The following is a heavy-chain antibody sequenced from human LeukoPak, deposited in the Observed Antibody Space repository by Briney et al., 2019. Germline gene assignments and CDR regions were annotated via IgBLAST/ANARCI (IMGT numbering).Heavy chain of an antibody. CDR1: GFTFSSYA. Sequence: GGSLRLSCAASGFTFSSYAMSWVRQAPGKGLEWVSAISGSGGSTYYADSVKGRFTISRDNSTNTLYLQMNSLRAEDTAVYYCAKAEGDCSSTSCLYYFYYWGQGTLVTVSS. CDR2: ISGSGGST. D-gene: IGHD2-2*01. V-gene: IGHV3-23*01. J-gene: IGHJ4*02. CDR3: AKAEGDCSSTSCLYYFYY.